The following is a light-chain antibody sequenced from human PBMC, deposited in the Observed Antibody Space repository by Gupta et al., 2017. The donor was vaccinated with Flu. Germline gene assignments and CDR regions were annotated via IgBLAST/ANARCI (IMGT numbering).Light chain of an antibody. J-gene: IGLJ3*02. CDR3: CSMTITHSRV. Sequence: QSALTQPRSVSGPPGQSVTISCTGSSSDFTSHNSVSWYQQYPGKGPKLIVYDITKRPSGVPDRFSGSKSGNTVSLTVSGLQADDEADYYCCSMTITHSRVFGGGTKLTVL. CDR1: SSDFTSHNS. CDR2: DIT. V-gene: IGLV2-11*01.